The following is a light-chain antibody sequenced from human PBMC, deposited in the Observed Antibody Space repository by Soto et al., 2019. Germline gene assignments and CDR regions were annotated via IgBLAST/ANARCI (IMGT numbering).Light chain of an antibody. CDR1: SSDVGGYDY. CDR3: SSYASSSTLA. J-gene: IGLJ1*01. CDR2: YVS. Sequence: QSVLAQPASVSGSPGQSITISCTGTSSDVGGYDYVSWYQQYPGKAPKLMIYYVSDRPSGVSDRFSGSKSGNTASLTISGLQAEDEADYYCSSYASSSTLAFGTGTKVTVL. V-gene: IGLV2-14*01.